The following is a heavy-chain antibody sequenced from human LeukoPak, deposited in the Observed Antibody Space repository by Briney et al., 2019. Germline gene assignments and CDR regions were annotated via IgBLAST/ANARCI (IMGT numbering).Heavy chain of an antibody. V-gene: IGHV3-11*03. CDR3: ARASYSYGSGSAFDI. J-gene: IGHJ3*02. D-gene: IGHD5-18*01. Sequence: PGGSLRLSCAASGFTFSDYYMSWIRQAPGKGLEWVSYISSSSSYTNYADSVKGRFTISRDNAKNSLYLQMNSLRAEDTAVYYCARASYSYGSGSAFDIWGQGTMVTVSS. CDR2: ISSSSSYT. CDR1: GFTFSDYY.